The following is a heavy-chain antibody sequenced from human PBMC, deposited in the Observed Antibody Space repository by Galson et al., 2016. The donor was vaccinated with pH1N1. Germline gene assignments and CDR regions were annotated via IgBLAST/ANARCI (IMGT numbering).Heavy chain of an antibody. D-gene: IGHD4-17*01. V-gene: IGHV3-20*04. CDR2: INWKGSST. CDR3: ARDVSGYGDSFPDVFDI. CDR1: GFIFDDYG. J-gene: IGHJ3*02. Sequence: SLRLSCAASGFIFDDYGMSWVRQVPGKGLEWVSGINWKGSSTEYADSVKGRFTISRDSSMTTVHLQMISVTVEATAVYFCARDVSGYGDSFPDVFDIWGQGTMVTVSS.